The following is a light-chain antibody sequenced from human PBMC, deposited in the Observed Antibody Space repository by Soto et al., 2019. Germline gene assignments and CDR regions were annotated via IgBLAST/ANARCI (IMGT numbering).Light chain of an antibody. J-gene: IGKJ5*01. Sequence: ETVMTQSPGTLSVSPGERATLSCRASQSVSSNLAWYQQKFGQAPRLLIYGASTRATGVPARFSGSGSGTDFTLTISSLEPEDFAVYYCQQRSNWPITFGQGTRLEIK. V-gene: IGKV3-15*01. CDR1: QSVSSN. CDR3: QQRSNWPIT. CDR2: GAS.